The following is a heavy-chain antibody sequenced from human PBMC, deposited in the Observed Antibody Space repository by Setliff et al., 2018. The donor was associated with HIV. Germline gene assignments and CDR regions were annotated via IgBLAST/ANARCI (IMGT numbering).Heavy chain of an antibody. D-gene: IGHD6-13*01. CDR3: ARDGYSSSWYVISGSFDY. V-gene: IGHV4-34*01. CDR1: GGSFSDYY. Sequence: SETLSLTCAVYGGSFSDYYWTWIRQSPGKGLEWIGEINHRGSTNYNPSLKSRVTVSVDTSENQFSLKLSSVTAADTAVYYCARDGYSSSWYVISGSFDYWGQGILVTVSS. J-gene: IGHJ4*02. CDR2: INHRGST.